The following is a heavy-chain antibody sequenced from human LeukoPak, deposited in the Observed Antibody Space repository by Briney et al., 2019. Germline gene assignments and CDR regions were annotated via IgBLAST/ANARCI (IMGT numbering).Heavy chain of an antibody. CDR2: IRSKAYGGTT. CDR1: GFTFGDYA. Sequence: GGSLRLPCTASGFTFGDYAMSWVRQAPGKGLEWVGFIRSKAYGGTTEYAASVKGRFTISRDDSKSIAYLQMNSLKTEDTAVYYCTRADSRGRNYGSGGYSIYYYYYYMDVWGKGTTVTISS. CDR3: TRADSRGRNYGSGGYSIYYYYYYMDV. D-gene: IGHD3-10*01. V-gene: IGHV3-49*04. J-gene: IGHJ6*03.